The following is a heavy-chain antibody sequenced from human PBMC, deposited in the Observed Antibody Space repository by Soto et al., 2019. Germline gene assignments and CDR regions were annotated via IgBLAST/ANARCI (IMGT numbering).Heavy chain of an antibody. CDR3: ASPYSSSFYYYGLDV. CDR2: IIPILGTA. J-gene: IGHJ6*02. D-gene: IGHD6-6*01. Sequence: QVQLVQSGAEVKKPGSSVKVSCKASGGTFSSHAISWVRQAPGQGLEWMGGIIPILGTANYAQKFQGRVTITADESTSTAYMELSSLRSEDTAVYYCASPYSSSFYYYGLDVWGQGTTVTVSS. V-gene: IGHV1-69*12. CDR1: GGTFSSHA.